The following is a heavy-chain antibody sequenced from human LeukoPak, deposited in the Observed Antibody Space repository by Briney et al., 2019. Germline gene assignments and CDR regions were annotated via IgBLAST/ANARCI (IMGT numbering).Heavy chain of an antibody. Sequence: GGSLRLSCAASGFTFSSYAVHWVRQAPGKGLEWVAVISYDGGNKYYADSVKGRFTISRDNSKNTLYLQMNSLRAEDTAVYYCARDRRGTSDYWGQGTLVTVSS. CDR2: ISYDGGNK. CDR1: GFTFSSYA. J-gene: IGHJ4*02. V-gene: IGHV3-30-3*01. CDR3: ARDRRGTSDY.